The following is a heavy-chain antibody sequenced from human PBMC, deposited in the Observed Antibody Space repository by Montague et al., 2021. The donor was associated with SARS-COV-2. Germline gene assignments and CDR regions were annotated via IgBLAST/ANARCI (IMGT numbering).Heavy chain of an antibody. V-gene: IGHV3-7*01. J-gene: IGHJ1*01. CDR3: SKDDDYTSSCHD. Sequence: SLRLSCAASGFRSTSNWMTWVRQAPGKGLEWVAHIKQDGSDKNYADSVKGRFTISRDNAKNSIFLQMNDLRAEDSAIYYCSKDDDYTSSCHDWGQGTLVTVCS. D-gene: IGHD6-13*01. CDR2: IKQDGSDK. CDR1: GFRSTSNW.